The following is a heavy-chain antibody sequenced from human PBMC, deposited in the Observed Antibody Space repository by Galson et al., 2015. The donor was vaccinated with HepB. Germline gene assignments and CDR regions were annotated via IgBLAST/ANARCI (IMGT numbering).Heavy chain of an antibody. J-gene: IGHJ6*02. Sequence: SLRLSCAASGFTFSNAWMSWVRQAPGKGLEWVGRIKSKTDGGTTDYAAPVKGRFTISRDDSKNTLYLQMNSLKTEDTAVYYCTTGGVGAQAYYYYGMDVWGQGTTVTVSS. CDR2: IKSKTDGGTT. V-gene: IGHV3-15*01. CDR1: GFTFSNAW. CDR3: TTGGVGAQAYYYYGMDV. D-gene: IGHD1-26*01.